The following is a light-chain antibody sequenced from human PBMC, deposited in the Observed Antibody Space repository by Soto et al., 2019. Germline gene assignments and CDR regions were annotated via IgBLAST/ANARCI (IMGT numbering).Light chain of an antibody. CDR3: MVAPQWR. CDR2: RGS. V-gene: IGKV2-30*01. Sequence: VVLTQSPLSLPVTLGQPASISCRSSRSLVYSDGNTYLSWFQQRPGQSPRRLIYRGSNRDSGVSDRFSGSGSGSDFTLKISRVEAEDVGVYYCMVAPQWRFGQGTRLEI. J-gene: IGKJ5*01. CDR1: RSLVYSDGNTY.